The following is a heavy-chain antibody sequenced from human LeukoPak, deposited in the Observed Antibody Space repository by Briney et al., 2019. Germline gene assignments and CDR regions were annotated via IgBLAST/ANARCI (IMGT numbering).Heavy chain of an antibody. CDR2: IYHSGST. CDR3: ARHPRDNSGSYYIDY. Sequence: PSETLSLTCAVSGGSISSSNWWSWVRQPPGKGLEWIGEIYHSGSTNYNPSLKSRVTISVDKSKNQFSLKLSSVTAADTAVYYCARHPRDNSGSYYIDYWGQGTLVTVSS. CDR1: GGSISSSNW. D-gene: IGHD1-26*01. V-gene: IGHV4-4*02. J-gene: IGHJ4*02.